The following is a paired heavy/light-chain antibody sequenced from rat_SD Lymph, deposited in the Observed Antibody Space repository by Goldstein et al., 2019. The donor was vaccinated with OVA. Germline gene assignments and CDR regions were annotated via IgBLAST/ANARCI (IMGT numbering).Light chain of an antibody. J-gene: IGKJ1*01. CDR3: QQYYDTPRT. V-gene: IGKV8S5*01. Sequence: DIVMTQSPSSLAVSAGAAVTINCRSSQSLLHSGNQKHYLAWYQQNPGQAPKVLIHWASSRQSGVPDRFIGSGSGTDFTLTISSVQAEDLAIYYCQQYYDTPRTFGGGTKLELK. CDR2: WAS. CDR1: QSLLHSGNQKHY.
Heavy chain of an antibody. Sequence: QVKLLQSGAALVKPGASVKMSCKASGYRFTDFWVSWVKQSHGKSLEWIGEIYPNSGATRLNENVKGKATLTVDKSTSTAYMEVSRLTSEDSAIYYCTRIRSYHWYLDFWGQGTMVTVSS. CDR2: IYPNSGAT. CDR3: TRIRSYHWYLDF. V-gene: IGHV1-36*01. J-gene: IGHJ1*01. CDR1: GYRFTDFW.